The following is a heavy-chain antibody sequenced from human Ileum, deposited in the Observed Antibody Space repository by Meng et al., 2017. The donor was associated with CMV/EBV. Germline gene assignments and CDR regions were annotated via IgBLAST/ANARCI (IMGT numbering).Heavy chain of an antibody. D-gene: IGHD1-26*01. CDR1: GNTFTSNN. Sequence: CKTAGNTFTSNNIVWVRQAPGQGPEWMGWIDTNTGNPTYAQGFKGRFVFSLDTSVNTAYLQISSLKAEDTAVYYCARDGLSGRYFDYWGQGTLVTVSS. CDR3: ARDGLSGRYFDY. V-gene: IGHV7-4-1*02. CDR2: IDTNTGNP. J-gene: IGHJ4*02.